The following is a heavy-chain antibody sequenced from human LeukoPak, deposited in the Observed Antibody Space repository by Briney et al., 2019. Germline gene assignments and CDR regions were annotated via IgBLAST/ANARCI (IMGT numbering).Heavy chain of an antibody. CDR1: GYTFISYG. Sequence: ASVKVSCKASGYTFISYGVTWVRQAPGQGLEWMGIINPSGGSTTYAQKFQGRLTMTSDTSTSTVYMELSSLRSEDTAVYYCARSSAYYNEADIWGQGTMVTVSS. D-gene: IGHD1-26*01. CDR2: INPSGGST. V-gene: IGHV1-46*01. J-gene: IGHJ3*02. CDR3: ARSSAYYNEADI.